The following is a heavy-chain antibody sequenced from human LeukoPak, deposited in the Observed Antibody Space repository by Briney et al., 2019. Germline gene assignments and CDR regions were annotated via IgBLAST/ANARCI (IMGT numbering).Heavy chain of an antibody. CDR1: GYTFTSYG. CDR3: ARDPDYGDHNWFNP. V-gene: IGHV1-18*01. J-gene: IGHJ5*02. D-gene: IGHD4-17*01. Sequence: ASVKVSCKASGYTFTSYGISWVRQAPGQGLEWMGWISAYNGNTNYAQKLQGRVTMTTDTSTSTAYMELRSLRSDDTAVYYCARDPDYGDHNWFNPWGQGTLVTVSS. CDR2: ISAYNGNT.